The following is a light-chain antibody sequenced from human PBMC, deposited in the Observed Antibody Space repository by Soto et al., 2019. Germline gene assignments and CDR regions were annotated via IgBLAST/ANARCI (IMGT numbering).Light chain of an antibody. Sequence: QSALTQPASVSGSPGQSITISCTGTSRHFCTYNSVSWYQHHPGKAPKLIFYDVSSRPSGVSHRFSGSQSGNTASLAISGLLSEDEADYFCSTYTGSNPSYVFGTGTKVTVL. CDR2: DVS. CDR1: SRHFCTYNS. J-gene: IGLJ1*01. V-gene: IGLV2-14*03. CDR3: STYTGSNPSYV.